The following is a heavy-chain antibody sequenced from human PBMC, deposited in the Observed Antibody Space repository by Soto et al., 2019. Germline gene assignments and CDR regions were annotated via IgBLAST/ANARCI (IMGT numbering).Heavy chain of an antibody. J-gene: IGHJ3*02. Sequence: PSETLSLTCAVYGGSFSGYYWSWIRQPPGKGLEWIGEINHSGSTNYNPSLKSRVTISVDTSKNQFSLKLSSVTAADTAVYYCARRGDYYGSGSYYKHAFDIWGQGTMVTVSS. CDR1: GGSFSGYY. V-gene: IGHV4-34*01. CDR2: INHSGST. D-gene: IGHD3-10*01. CDR3: ARRGDYYGSGSYYKHAFDI.